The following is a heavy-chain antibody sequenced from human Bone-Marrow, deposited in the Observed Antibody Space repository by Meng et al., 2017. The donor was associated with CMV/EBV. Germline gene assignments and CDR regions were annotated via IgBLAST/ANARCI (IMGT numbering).Heavy chain of an antibody. D-gene: IGHD2-21*01. CDR3: ACGGLEGRGPRPFDY. Sequence: GESLKISCAASGFTFSNYSMTWVRQVPGKGLEWVSSITTDTAYIYYTESVKGRFTISRDNARNSLYLQINSLRAEDTAVYYCACGGLEGRGPRPFDYWGQGTVVTVSS. J-gene: IGHJ4*02. CDR1: GFTFSNYS. V-gene: IGHV3-21*01. CDR2: ITTDTAYI.